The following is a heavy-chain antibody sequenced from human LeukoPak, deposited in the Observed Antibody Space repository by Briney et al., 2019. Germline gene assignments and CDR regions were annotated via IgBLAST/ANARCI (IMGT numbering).Heavy chain of an antibody. Sequence: GSLRLSCAASGFTFSRYAMNWVRQAPGKGLEWIGEINHSGSTNYNPSHKSRVTISVDTSKNQFSLKLSSVTAADTAVYYCARHGGSGWYRPHNWFDPWGQGTLVTVSS. J-gene: IGHJ5*02. CDR2: INHSGST. CDR1: GFTFSRYA. CDR3: ARHGGSGWYRPHNWFDP. V-gene: IGHV4-34*01. D-gene: IGHD6-19*01.